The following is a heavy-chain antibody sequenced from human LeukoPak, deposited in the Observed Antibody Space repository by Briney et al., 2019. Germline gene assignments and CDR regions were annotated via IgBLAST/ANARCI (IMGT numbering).Heavy chain of an antibody. Sequence: PGGSLRLSCAASGFTFSSHAMHWVRQAPGKGLEWVAVISYDGSNKYYADSVKGRFTISRDNSKNTLYLQMNSLRAEDTAVYYCARDGVGATHNYFDYWGQGTLVTVSS. CDR3: ARDGVGATHNYFDY. CDR1: GFTFSSHA. CDR2: ISYDGSNK. J-gene: IGHJ4*02. V-gene: IGHV3-30-3*01. D-gene: IGHD1-26*01.